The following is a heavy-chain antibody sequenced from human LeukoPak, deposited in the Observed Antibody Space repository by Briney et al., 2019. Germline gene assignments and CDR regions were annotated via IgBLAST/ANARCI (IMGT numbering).Heavy chain of an antibody. J-gene: IGHJ4*02. CDR3: ARHTTSPHKYYYDSSGYGPLGY. V-gene: IGHV1-69*01. D-gene: IGHD3-22*01. CDR1: GGTFSSYA. CDR2: IIPIFGTA. Sequence: SVKVSCKASGGTFSSYAISWVRQPPGQGLEWMGGIIPIFGTANYAQKFQGRVTITADESTSTAYMELSSLRSEDTAVYYCARHTTSPHKYYYDSSGYGPLGYWGQGTLVTVSS.